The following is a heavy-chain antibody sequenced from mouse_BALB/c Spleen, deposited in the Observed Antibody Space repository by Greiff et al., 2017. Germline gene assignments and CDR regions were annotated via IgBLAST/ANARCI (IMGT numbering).Heavy chain of an antibody. CDR3: ARAGLRYAMDY. V-gene: IGHV5-4*02. CDR1: GFTFSDYY. CDR2: ISDGGSYT. J-gene: IGHJ4*01. Sequence: EVMLVESGGGLVKPGGSLKLSCAASGFTFSDYYMYWVRQTPEKRLEWVATISDGGSYTYYPDSVKGRFTISRDNAKNNLYLQMSSLKSEDTAMYYCARAGLRYAMDYWGQGTSVTVSS. D-gene: IGHD2-4*01.